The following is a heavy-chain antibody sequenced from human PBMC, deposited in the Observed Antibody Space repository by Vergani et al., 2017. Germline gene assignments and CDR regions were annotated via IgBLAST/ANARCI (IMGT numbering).Heavy chain of an antibody. V-gene: IGHV3-66*02. Sequence: VQLVQSGAEVKKPGGSLRLSCAASGFTVSSNYMSWVRQAPGKGLEWVSVIYSGGSTYYADSVKGRFTISRDNSKNTLYLQMNSLRAEDTAVYYCAREVVWFGVDYWGQGTLVTVSS. J-gene: IGHJ4*02. CDR3: AREVVWFGVDY. CDR2: IYSGGST. CDR1: GFTVSSNY. D-gene: IGHD3-10*01.